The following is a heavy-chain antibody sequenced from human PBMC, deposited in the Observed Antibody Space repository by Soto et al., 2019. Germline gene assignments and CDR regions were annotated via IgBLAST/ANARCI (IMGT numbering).Heavy chain of an antibody. D-gene: IGHD2-15*01. CDR1: GGSFRGYF. Sequence: ETLSLTCAVYGGSFRGYFWSWIRQPPGKGLEWIGEINHSGITSYSPSLGSLVTTSVDTPKNQFPLRLRSVTAADTAIYYCARRFCSDSYCSYFDYWGRGTLVTVSS. J-gene: IGHJ4*02. CDR3: ARRFCSDSYCSYFDY. V-gene: IGHV4-34*10. CDR2: INHSGIT.